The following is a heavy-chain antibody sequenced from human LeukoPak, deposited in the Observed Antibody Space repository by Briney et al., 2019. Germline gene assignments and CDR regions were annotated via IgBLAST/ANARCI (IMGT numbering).Heavy chain of an antibody. CDR2: ISGSGGNT. J-gene: IGHJ6*02. Sequence: GGSLRLSCAASRFTFSSYAMTWVRQAPGKGLEWVSAISGSGGNTYYADPVKGRFTISRDNSKNTLYLQMNSLRAEDTAVYYCAKGNGGNSGEYFYYGMDVWGQGTTVTVS. V-gene: IGHV3-23*01. CDR3: AKGNGGNSGEYFYYGMDV. D-gene: IGHD4-23*01. CDR1: RFTFSSYA.